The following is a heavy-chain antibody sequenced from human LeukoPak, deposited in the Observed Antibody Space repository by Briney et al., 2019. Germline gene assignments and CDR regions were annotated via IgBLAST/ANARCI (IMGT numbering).Heavy chain of an antibody. CDR3: ARDRGGRSYRYYGMDV. CDR2: INPNSGGT. Sequence: GASVKVSRKASGYTFTGYYMHWVRQAPGQGLEWMGWINPNSGGTNYAQKFQGRVTMTRDTSISTAYMELSRLRSDDTAVYYCARDRGGRSYRYYGMDVWGQGTTVTVSS. J-gene: IGHJ6*02. CDR1: GYTFTGYY. D-gene: IGHD3-16*02. V-gene: IGHV1-2*02.